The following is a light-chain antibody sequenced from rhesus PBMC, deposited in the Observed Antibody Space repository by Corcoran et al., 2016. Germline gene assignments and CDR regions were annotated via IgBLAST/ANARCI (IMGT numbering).Light chain of an antibody. CDR3: QECTSNPLP. Sequence: DIQMSQSPSSLSPFVGDRVTITCRARQGFSSYLHWYQQKPGKAPKFLINYANSLASGVPSRFSGSGSGTEFTLTISRVQPDDVATYYCQECTSNPLPFGGGTKVELK. CDR1: QGFSSY. J-gene: IGKJ4*01. CDR2: YAN. V-gene: IGKV1-32*02.